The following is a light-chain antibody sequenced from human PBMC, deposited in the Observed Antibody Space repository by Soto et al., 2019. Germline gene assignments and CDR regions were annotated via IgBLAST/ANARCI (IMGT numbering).Light chain of an antibody. CDR2: AAS. Sequence: DIQMTQSPSTLSASVGDRVTITCRASQSISSYLNWYHQKPGKAPKLLIYAASSLQSGVPSRFSGSGSGTDFTLTISSLQPEDFATYYCQQSYSTPLTFGGGTKVDI. J-gene: IGKJ4*01. CDR1: QSISSY. V-gene: IGKV1-39*01. CDR3: QQSYSTPLT.